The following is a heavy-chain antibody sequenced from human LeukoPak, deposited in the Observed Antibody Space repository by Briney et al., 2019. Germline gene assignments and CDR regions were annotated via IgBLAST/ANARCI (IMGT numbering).Heavy chain of an antibody. CDR3: ARDNSNYGWFDP. V-gene: IGHV1-24*01. CDR2: FDPEDGET. J-gene: IGHJ5*02. D-gene: IGHD4-11*01. Sequence: ASVKVSCKASGYTFTSYYMHWVRQAPGKGLEWMGGFDPEDGETIYAQKFQGRVTITADESTSTAYMELSSLRSEDTAVYYCARDNSNYGWFDPWGQGTLVTVSS. CDR1: GYTFTSYY.